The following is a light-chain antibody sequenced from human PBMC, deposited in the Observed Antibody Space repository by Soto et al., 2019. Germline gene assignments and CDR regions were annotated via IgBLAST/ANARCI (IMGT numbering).Light chain of an antibody. CDR3: QHYNSYSEA. CDR1: QTISSW. J-gene: IGKJ1*01. CDR2: KAS. V-gene: IGKV1-5*03. Sequence: DIQMTQSPSTLSGSVGDRVTITCRASQTISSWLAWYQQKPGKAPKLLIYKASTLKSGVQSRFSGSGSRTEFTLTISSMQPADFATYYCQHYNSYSEAFGQGTK.